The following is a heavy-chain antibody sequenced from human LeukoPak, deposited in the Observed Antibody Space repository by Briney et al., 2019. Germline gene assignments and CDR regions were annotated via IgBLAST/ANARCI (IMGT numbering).Heavy chain of an antibody. Sequence: GGSLRLSCAASGFSFSSYAMNWVRQAPGKGLEWVSIISGSGGRTYYADSAKGRFTIPRDTSKNTLYLQMNSLRAEDTAVYYCAKVSDILTGYYEAWGQGTLVTVSS. J-gene: IGHJ5*02. CDR2: ISGSGGRT. CDR3: AKVSDILTGYYEA. CDR1: GFSFSSYA. D-gene: IGHD3-9*01. V-gene: IGHV3-23*01.